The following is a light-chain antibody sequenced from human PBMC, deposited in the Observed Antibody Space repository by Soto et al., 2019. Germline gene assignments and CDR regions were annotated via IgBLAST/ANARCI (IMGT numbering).Light chain of an antibody. CDR2: DAS. V-gene: IGKV1-33*01. CDR1: HDIINY. CDR3: QQYDNLPMYT. Sequence: DIQMTQSPSSLSASVGDRVTITCQASHDIINYLNWYQQKPGKAPKLLIYDASNCERGVPSRFSGSRSGTEFTFTISSLQHEDIATDYCQQYDNLPMYTFGQGTKVEIK. J-gene: IGKJ2*01.